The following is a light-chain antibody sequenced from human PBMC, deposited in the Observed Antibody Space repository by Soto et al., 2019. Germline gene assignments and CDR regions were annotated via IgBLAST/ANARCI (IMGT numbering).Light chain of an antibody. J-gene: IGKJ2*01. Sequence: DIQMTQSPSSVSASIGDRVTISCRASQDISNYLNWYQKKPGKAPKLLIYDASNLESGVPSRFSGSGSGTDFIFTISSLQPEDIATYYCQQYDNLPGYTFGQGTKLEIK. CDR1: QDISNY. CDR3: QQYDNLPGYT. V-gene: IGKV1-33*01. CDR2: DAS.